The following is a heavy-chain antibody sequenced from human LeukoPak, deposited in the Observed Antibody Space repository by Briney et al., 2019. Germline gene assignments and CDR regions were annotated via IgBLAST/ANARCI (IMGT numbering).Heavy chain of an antibody. D-gene: IGHD6-13*01. J-gene: IGHJ4*02. CDR1: GFTVSSNY. Sequence: GGSLRLSCAASGFTVSSNYMNWVRQAPGKGLEWVSVIYRDDSTYYADSVKGRFTISRDNSKNTLYLQMNSLRAGDTAVYYCARDFSPIAAAKYWGQGTLVTVSS. CDR2: IYRDDST. CDR3: ARDFSPIAAAKY. V-gene: IGHV3-66*01.